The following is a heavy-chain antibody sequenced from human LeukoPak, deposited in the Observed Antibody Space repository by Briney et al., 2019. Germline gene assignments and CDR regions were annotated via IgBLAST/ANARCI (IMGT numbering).Heavy chain of an antibody. J-gene: IGHJ4*02. CDR1: GYSFTSYG. D-gene: IGHD3-16*01. CDR3: TRESLPRGDDY. Sequence: GASVKVSCKASGYSFTSYGISWVRQAPGQGLEWMGWISAYNGNTNYAQKLQGRVTMTTDTSTSTAYMELRSLRSDDTAVYYCTRESLPRGDDYWGQGTLVTVSS. CDR2: ISAYNGNT. V-gene: IGHV1-18*01.